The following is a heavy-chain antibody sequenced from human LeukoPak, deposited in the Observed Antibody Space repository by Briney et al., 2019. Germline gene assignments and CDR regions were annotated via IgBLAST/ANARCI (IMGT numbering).Heavy chain of an antibody. CDR3: ARAPYYYDSSGYPPGYY. J-gene: IGHJ4*02. CDR2: IYSGGST. D-gene: IGHD3-22*01. Sequence: GGSLRLSCAASGFTFSSYAMSWVRQAPGKGLEWVSVIYSGGSTYYADSVKGRFTISRDNSKNTLYLQMNSLRAEDTAVYYCARAPYYYDSSGYPPGYYWGQGTLVTVSS. CDR1: GFTFSSYA. V-gene: IGHV3-66*01.